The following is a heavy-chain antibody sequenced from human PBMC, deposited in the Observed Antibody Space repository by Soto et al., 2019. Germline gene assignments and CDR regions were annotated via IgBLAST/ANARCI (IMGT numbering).Heavy chain of an antibody. V-gene: IGHV3-23*01. J-gene: IGHJ6*02. D-gene: IGHD1-1*01. CDR1: GFTFSTYA. Sequence: EVQLLESGGGLVQPGGSLRLSCAASGFTFSTYAMNWVRQAPGNGLEWVSAISGSGGSIHYADSVKGRFTISRDNSKTTLHLQMNSLRDENTAVYHCVKGYWKGDVWGQGTTVTVSS. CDR2: ISGSGGSI. CDR3: VKGYWKGDV.